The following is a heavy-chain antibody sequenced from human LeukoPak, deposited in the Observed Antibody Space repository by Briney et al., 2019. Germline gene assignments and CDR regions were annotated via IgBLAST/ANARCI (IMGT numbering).Heavy chain of an antibody. CDR1: GYTFINYD. J-gene: IGHJ5*02. CDR3: ARMNKSGVNNWFDP. CDR2: MDPNSGNT. V-gene: IGHV1-8*03. Sequence: GASVKVSCKASGYTFINYDINWVRQATGQGLEWMGWMDPNSGNTGYAQKFQGRVTITRNTSINTAYMELSSLSSEDTAIYYCARMNKSGVNNWFDPRGQGTLVTVSS. D-gene: IGHD2-8*01.